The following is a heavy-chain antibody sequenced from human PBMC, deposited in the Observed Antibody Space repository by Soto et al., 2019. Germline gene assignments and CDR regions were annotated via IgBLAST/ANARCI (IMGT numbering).Heavy chain of an antibody. V-gene: IGHV3-11*01. CDR1: GFTFRDYY. D-gene: IGHD3-9*01. CDR2: ISSSGSTI. CDR3: AREGWGIYYDILTGYPDAFDI. J-gene: IGHJ3*02. Sequence: GGCPRLSLAAPGFTFRDYYMSWIPPAPGEGVGGVSYISSSGSTIYYADSVKGRFTISRDNAKNSLYLQMNSLRAEDTAVYYCAREGWGIYYDILTGYPDAFDIWGQGTMVTVSS.